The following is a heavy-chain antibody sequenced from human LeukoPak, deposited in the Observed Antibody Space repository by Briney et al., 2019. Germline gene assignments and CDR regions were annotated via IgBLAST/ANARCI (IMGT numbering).Heavy chain of an antibody. Sequence: QSGGSLRLSCAASGITFTNSAVSWVRQAPGKGLEWVSAISGSGSHTYYADAVKGRVTISRDNAKNTLYLQMNSLRAEDTAVYYCARGGYHAYYLDYWGQGSLVTVSS. J-gene: IGHJ4*02. D-gene: IGHD5-18*01. CDR1: GITFTNSA. V-gene: IGHV3-23*01. CDR3: ARGGYHAYYLDY. CDR2: ISGSGSHT.